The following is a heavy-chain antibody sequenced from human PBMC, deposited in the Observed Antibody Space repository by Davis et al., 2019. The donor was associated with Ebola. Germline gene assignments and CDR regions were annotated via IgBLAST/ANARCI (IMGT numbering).Heavy chain of an antibody. V-gene: IGHV3-43*02. Sequence: GGSLRLSCAASGFTFAAYAMHWVSQAPGKGLEWVSLISGDGGSTYYADSVKGRFTISRDNSKNSLYLQMNSLRTEDTALYYCAKEASGDTAMVYYGMDVWGQGTTVTVSS. CDR3: AKEASGDTAMVYYGMDV. D-gene: IGHD5-18*01. CDR2: ISGDGGST. J-gene: IGHJ6*02. CDR1: GFTFAAYA.